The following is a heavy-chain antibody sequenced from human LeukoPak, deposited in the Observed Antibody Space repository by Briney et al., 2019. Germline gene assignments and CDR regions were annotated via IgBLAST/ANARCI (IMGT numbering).Heavy chain of an antibody. CDR3: AKDPGSVHSRGPDY. CDR2: INSDGSST. CDR1: GFRFSGYW. V-gene: IGHV3-74*01. Sequence: GGSLRLSCAASGFRFSGYWMHWVRQAPGKGLVWVSRINSDGSSTNYADSVKGRFTISRDNAKNTLYLQMNSLTPEDTAVYYCAKDPGSVHSRGPDYWGQGTLVAVSS. J-gene: IGHJ4*02. D-gene: IGHD6-19*01.